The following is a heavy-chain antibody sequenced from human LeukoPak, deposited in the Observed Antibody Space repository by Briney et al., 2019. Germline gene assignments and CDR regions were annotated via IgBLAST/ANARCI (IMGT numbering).Heavy chain of an antibody. CDR3: ARDGDYYDSSGYYFFDY. Sequence: PSETLSLTCTVSGGPISSSSYYWGWIRQPPGKGLEWIGSIYYSGSTYYNPSLKSRVTISVDTSKNQFSLKLSSVTAADTAVYYCARDGDYYDSSGYYFFDYWGQGTLVTVSS. V-gene: IGHV4-39*07. D-gene: IGHD3-22*01. CDR2: IYYSGST. J-gene: IGHJ4*02. CDR1: GGPISSSSYY.